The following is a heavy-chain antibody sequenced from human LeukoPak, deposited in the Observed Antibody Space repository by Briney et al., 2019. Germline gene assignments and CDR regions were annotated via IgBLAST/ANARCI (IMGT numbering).Heavy chain of an antibody. J-gene: IGHJ4*02. D-gene: IGHD6-19*01. Sequence: EGSLRLSCAASGFTFSSYVMHWVRQAPGKGLEWVAVISYDGNNKYYADSVKGRFTISRDNSKNPLYLQMNSLRVEDTAVYYCAQVERSGWYSIEYWGQGTLVTVSS. V-gene: IGHV3-30*18. CDR1: GFTFSSYV. CDR3: AQVERSGWYSIEY. CDR2: ISYDGNNK.